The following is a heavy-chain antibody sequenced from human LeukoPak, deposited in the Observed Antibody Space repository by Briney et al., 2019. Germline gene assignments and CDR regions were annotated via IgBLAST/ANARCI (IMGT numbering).Heavy chain of an antibody. V-gene: IGHV3-30-3*01. Sequence: GGSLRLSCAASGFTFRNYVIHWVRQAPGKGLEWVAVTSSDLNVKLYADSVKGRFTISRDNSKNTLYLQMNSLRAEDSAVYYCVRDIGARYLDYWGQGALVIVSS. CDR1: GFTFRNYV. D-gene: IGHD6-6*01. CDR2: TSSDLNVK. CDR3: VRDIGARYLDY. J-gene: IGHJ4*01.